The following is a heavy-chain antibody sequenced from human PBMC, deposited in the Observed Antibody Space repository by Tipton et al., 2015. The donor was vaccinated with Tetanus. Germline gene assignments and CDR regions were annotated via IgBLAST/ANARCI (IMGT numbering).Heavy chain of an antibody. J-gene: IGHJ4*02. CDR3: ARQCVVPAAENDYGDNAFDS. D-gene: IGHD2-2*01. CDR1: GGSISSYY. CDR2: IYYSGST. Sequence: TLSLTCTVSGGSISSYYWSWIRQPPGKGLEWIGYIYYSGSTHYNPSLKSRVTMSLDTSKTQFSLRLSSVTAADTAVYFCARQCVVPAAENDYGDNAFDSWGQGTLVTVSS. V-gene: IGHV4-59*08.